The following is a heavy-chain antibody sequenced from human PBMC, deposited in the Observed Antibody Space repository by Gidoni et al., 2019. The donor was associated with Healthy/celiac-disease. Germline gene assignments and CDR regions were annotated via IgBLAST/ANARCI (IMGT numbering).Heavy chain of an antibody. CDR2: IWYDGSNK. V-gene: IGHV3-33*01. J-gene: IGHJ4*02. Sequence: QVQLVESGGGVVQPGRSLRLSCAASGFTFSTYGMHWVRQAPGKGLEWVAVIWYDGSNKYYADSVKGRFTISRDNSKNTLYLQMNSLRAEDTAVYYCAREISNLPDYGDYGVGGYWGQGTLVTVSS. CDR1: GFTFSTYG. CDR3: AREISNLPDYGDYGVGGY. D-gene: IGHD4-17*01.